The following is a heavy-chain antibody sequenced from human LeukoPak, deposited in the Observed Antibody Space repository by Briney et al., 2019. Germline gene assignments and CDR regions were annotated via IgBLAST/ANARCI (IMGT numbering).Heavy chain of an antibody. J-gene: IGHJ4*02. D-gene: IGHD5-18*01. CDR3: ARMIGGYSYGSLDY. CDR2: IKRDGSEK. V-gene: IGHV3-7*01. CDR1: GFTFSRYW. Sequence: PGGSLRLSCAASGFTFSRYWMTWVRQAPGKGLEWVANIKRDGSEKYYLDSVKGRFSISRDNAKNSLYLQMNSLRAEDTAVYYCARMIGGYSYGSLDYWGQGTLVTVSS.